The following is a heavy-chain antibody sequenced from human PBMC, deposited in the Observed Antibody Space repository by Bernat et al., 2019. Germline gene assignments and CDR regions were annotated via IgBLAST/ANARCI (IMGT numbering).Heavy chain of an antibody. CDR3: ARDLDYDILTGYDY. V-gene: IGHV3-23*01. D-gene: IGHD3-9*01. Sequence: EVQLLESGGGLVQPGGSLRLSCAASGFTFSSYAMSWVCQAPGKGLEWVSAISGSGGSTYYADSVKGRFTISRDNSKNTLYLQMNSLRAEDTAVYYCARDLDYDILTGYDYWGQGTLVTVSS. J-gene: IGHJ4*02. CDR1: GFTFSSYA. CDR2: ISGSGGST.